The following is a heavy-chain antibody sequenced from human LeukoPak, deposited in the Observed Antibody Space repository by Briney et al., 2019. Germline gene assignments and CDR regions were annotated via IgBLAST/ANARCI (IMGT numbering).Heavy chain of an antibody. CDR2: ISGGGEST. V-gene: IGHV3-23*01. Sequence: WGSLRLSCVASEFTFSSHAMNWVRQAPGKGLEWVSSISGGGESTYYADSVKGRFTVSRDNSKNTLYLQINSLRGEDTAVYYCAKGKYSSGGVPDYWGQGTLVTVSS. J-gene: IGHJ4*02. D-gene: IGHD6-19*01. CDR3: AKGKYSSGGVPDY. CDR1: EFTFSSHA.